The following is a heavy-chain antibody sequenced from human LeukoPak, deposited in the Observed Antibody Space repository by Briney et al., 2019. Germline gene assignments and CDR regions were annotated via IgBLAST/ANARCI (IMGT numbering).Heavy chain of an antibody. V-gene: IGHV4-4*07. J-gene: IGHJ6*03. CDR2: IYTSGST. D-gene: IGHD2-2*01. Sequence: PSETLSLTCTVSGGSISSYDWSWIRQPAGKGLEWIGRIYTSGSTNYNPSLKSRVTMSVDTSKNQFSLKLSSVTAADTAVYYCARGIYCSSTSRVPNYYYYYMDVWGKGTTVTVSS. CDR3: ARGIYCSSTSRVPNYYYYYMDV. CDR1: GGSISSYD.